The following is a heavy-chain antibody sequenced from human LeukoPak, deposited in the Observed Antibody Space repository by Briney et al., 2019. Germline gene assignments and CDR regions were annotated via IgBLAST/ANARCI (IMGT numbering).Heavy chain of an antibody. CDR3: ASGNSTYYDFWSGYRPPLYGARFDP. CDR2: IYTSGST. V-gene: IGHV4-61*02. CDR1: GGSISSGSYY. J-gene: IGHJ5*02. Sequence: SETLSLTCTVSGGSISSGSYYWSWIRQPAGKGLEWIGRIYTSGSTNYNPSLKSRVTISVDTSKNQFSLKLSSVTAADTAVYYCASGNSTYYDFWSGYRPPLYGARFDPWGQGTLVTVSS. D-gene: IGHD3-3*01.